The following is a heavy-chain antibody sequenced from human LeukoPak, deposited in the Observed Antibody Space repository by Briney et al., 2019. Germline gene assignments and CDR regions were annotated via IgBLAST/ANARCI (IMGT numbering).Heavy chain of an antibody. Sequence: PSAPLSPTCPGSGGFISRYYLSLIRPPPGHGLEWIGYFSYSGGTHYNPSLKSRVTISVDTSNNQFSLKLTSVTAADTAVYYCARGVGYYYVSLDYWGQGTLVTVSS. CDR1: GGFISRYY. V-gene: IGHV4-59*08. D-gene: IGHD3-3*01. CDR3: ARGVGYYYVSLDY. J-gene: IGHJ4*02. CDR2: FSYSGGT.